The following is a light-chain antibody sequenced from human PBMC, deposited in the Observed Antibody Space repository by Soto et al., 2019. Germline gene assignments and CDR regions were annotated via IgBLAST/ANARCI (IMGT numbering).Light chain of an antibody. CDR2: GAS. V-gene: IGKV3-15*01. J-gene: IGKJ1*01. Sequence: EIVMTQSPVTLSVSPGERATFSCRASQSVNNNLAWYHLKPGQAPRLLLYGASIRATDVPARFSGSGSGTEFTLTISSLQSEDFAVYHCQQYHNWPSWTFGQGTKV. CDR1: QSVNNN. CDR3: QQYHNWPSWT.